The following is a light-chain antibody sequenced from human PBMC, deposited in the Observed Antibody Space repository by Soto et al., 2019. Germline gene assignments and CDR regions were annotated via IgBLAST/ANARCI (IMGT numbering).Light chain of an antibody. CDR3: QPRYTWSPNT. Sequence: EIVLTQSPVTLSLSPGERATLSCRASQSVRTYLAWYQVKPGQAPRLLIYDASRRASGVPARFSGSGSGTDFTLTISSLEPEDFALHHCQPRYTWSPNTLGQGTRGESK. CDR1: QSVRTY. J-gene: IGKJ5*01. V-gene: IGKV3-11*01. CDR2: DAS.